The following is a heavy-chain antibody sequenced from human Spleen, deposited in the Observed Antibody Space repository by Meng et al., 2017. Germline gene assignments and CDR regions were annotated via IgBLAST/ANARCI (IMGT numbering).Heavy chain of an antibody. D-gene: IGHD1-26*01. J-gene: IGHJ4*02. CDR3: ARDLLGSFDS. V-gene: IGHV4-34*01. Sequence: QVQLQQWGAGLLKPSETLSLTCVVSGGSFSDYYWSWIRQPPGKGLEWIXEINHSGSTNYNPSLESRATISVDTSQNNLSLKLSSVTAADSAVYYCARDLLGSFDSWGQGTLVTVSS. CDR1: GGSFSDYY. CDR2: INHSGST.